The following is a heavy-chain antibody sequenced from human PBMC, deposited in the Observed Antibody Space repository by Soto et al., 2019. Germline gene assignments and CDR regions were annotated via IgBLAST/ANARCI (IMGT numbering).Heavy chain of an antibody. CDR3: AKGHGGSSSSVAFDI. Sequence: GESLKISCAASGFTFSSYAMSWVRQAPGKGLEWVSAISGSGGSTYYADSVKGRFTISRDNSKNTLYLQMNSLRAEDTAVYYFAKGHGGSSSSVAFDIWGQGTMVTVSS. CDR1: GFTFSSYA. J-gene: IGHJ3*02. D-gene: IGHD6-6*01. V-gene: IGHV3-23*01. CDR2: ISGSGGST.